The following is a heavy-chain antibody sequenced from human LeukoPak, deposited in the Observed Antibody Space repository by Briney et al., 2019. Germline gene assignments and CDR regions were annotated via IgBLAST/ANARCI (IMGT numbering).Heavy chain of an antibody. V-gene: IGHV4-38-2*02. CDR1: GYSISSGYY. J-gene: IGHJ6*03. CDR3: AREEYYYYMDV. Sequence: SETLSLTCTVSGYSISSGYYWGWIRQPPGKGLEWIGSIYYSGKTYYTPSLKSRVIISVDTSKNQFSLKVSSVTAADTAVYYCAREEYYYYMDVWGKGTTVTVSS. CDR2: IYYSGKT.